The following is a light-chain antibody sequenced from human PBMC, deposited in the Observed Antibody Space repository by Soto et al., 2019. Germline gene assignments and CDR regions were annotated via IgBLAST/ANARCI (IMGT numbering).Light chain of an antibody. CDR1: QSVSSK. V-gene: IGKV3-15*01. CDR2: GAS. J-gene: IGKJ4*01. CDR3: QEYNNWHPVT. Sequence: EIVMTQSRATLSVSPGERATLSCRSSQSVSSKLAWYQQKPGQAPRLLIYGASTRATGIPARFSGSGSGTEFTLTISSLQSEDFAVYYCQEYNNWHPVTFGGGTKVDIK.